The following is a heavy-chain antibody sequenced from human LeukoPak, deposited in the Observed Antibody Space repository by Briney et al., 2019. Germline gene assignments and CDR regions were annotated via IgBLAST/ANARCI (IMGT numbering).Heavy chain of an antibody. D-gene: IGHD1-1*01. CDR1: GYMFTDYD. V-gene: IGHV1-2*02. CDR2: INPKSGGT. J-gene: IGHJ3*01. CDR3: ARERLRARTHAFDL. Sequence: ASVRVSCKASGYMFTDYDMHWVPQAPGQGLEWMGWINPKSGGTNYAQKFQGRVTMTRDTYISTAYMQLNRLPSDDTAVYYCARERLRARTHAFDLWGQGTMVSVFS.